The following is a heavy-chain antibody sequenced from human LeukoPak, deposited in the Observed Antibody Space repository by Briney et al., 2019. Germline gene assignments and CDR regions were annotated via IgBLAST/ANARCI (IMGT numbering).Heavy chain of an antibody. D-gene: IGHD3-22*01. J-gene: IGHJ4*02. CDR3: ARDHYYDSSGYYDY. CDR2: INSDGSST. Sequence: PGGSLRLSFAASGFTFSSYWMHWVRQAPGKGLVWVSRINSDGSSTSYVDSVKGRFTISRDNAKNTLYLQMNSLRAEDTAVYYCARDHYYDSSGYYDYWGQGTLVTVSS. CDR1: GFTFSSYW. V-gene: IGHV3-74*01.